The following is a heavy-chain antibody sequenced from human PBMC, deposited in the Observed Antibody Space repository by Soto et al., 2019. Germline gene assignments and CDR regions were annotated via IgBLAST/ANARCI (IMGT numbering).Heavy chain of an antibody. D-gene: IGHD3-3*01. V-gene: IGHV1-8*01. J-gene: IGHJ4*02. CDR1: GYTFTSYD. CDR2: MNPNSGNT. CDR3: ASSQTNYDFWAETGGRAFDY. Sequence: QVQLVQSGAEVNKPGASVKVSCKASGYTFTSYDINWVRQATGQGLEWMGWMNPNSGNTGYAQKFQGRVTMTRNTSISTAYMELSSLRSEDTAVYYCASSQTNYDFWAETGGRAFDYWGQGTLVTVSS.